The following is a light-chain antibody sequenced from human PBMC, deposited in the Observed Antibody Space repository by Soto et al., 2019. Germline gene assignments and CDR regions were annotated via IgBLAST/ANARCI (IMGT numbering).Light chain of an antibody. J-gene: IGKJ4*01. V-gene: IGKV3-20*01. CDR3: QQYGNSSFT. CDR1: QRVRSNY. CDR2: GAS. Sequence: EIVLTQYPGTLSLSPGERATLSCRASQRVRSNYLAWYQQIPGQAPRLLVYGASSRATGIPDRFSGSGSGTDFTLTIRRLEPEDFAVYYCQQYGNSSFTFGGGTKVEIK.